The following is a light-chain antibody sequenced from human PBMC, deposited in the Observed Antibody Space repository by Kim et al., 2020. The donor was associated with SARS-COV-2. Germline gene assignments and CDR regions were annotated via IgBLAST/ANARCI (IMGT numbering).Light chain of an antibody. CDR3: SSYAGSNNA. CDR2: EVS. Sequence: QSVLTQPPSASGSPGQSVTIPCTETSSDVGGYNYVSWYQQHPGKAPKLLIYEVSKRPSGVPDRFSGSKSGNTASLTVSGLQAEDEAAYYCSSYAGSNNALVTGTKVTIL. V-gene: IGLV2-8*01. J-gene: IGLJ1*01. CDR1: SSDVGGYNY.